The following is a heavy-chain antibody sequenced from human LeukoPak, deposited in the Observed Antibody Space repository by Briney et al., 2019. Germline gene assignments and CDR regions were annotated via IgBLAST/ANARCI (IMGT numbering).Heavy chain of an antibody. CDR3: ARVQWELRGVGSYFDY. Sequence: PGGSLRLSCAASGFTLSSYWMNWVRQAPGKGLEWVANIKQDGSEKYYVDSVKGRFTISRDNSKNSLYQQMNSLRAEDTAVYYCARVQWELRGVGSYFDYWGQGTLVTVSS. J-gene: IGHJ4*02. V-gene: IGHV3-7*01. CDR1: GFTLSSYW. CDR2: IKQDGSEK. D-gene: IGHD1-26*01.